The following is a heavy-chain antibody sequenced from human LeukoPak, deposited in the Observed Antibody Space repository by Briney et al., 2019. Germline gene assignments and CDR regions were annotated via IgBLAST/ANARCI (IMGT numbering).Heavy chain of an antibody. J-gene: IGHJ4*02. CDR2: INHSGST. Sequence: SETLSLTCAVYGGSFSGYYWSWIRQPPGKGLEWIGEINHSGSTNYNPSLKSRVTISVDTSKNQFSLRLSPVTAADTAVYYCATGTYGDYFDWGQGTLVTVSS. CDR1: GGSFSGYY. D-gene: IGHD4-17*01. V-gene: IGHV4-34*01. CDR3: ATGTYGDYFD.